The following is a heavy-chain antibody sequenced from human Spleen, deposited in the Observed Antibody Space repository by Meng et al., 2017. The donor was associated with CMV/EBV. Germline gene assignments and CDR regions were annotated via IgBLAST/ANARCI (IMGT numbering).Heavy chain of an antibody. V-gene: IGHV1-69-2*01. Sequence: LTDYYMHSVQQAPGKGLGWMGLVDPEDGETIYAEKFQSRVTITADTSTDTAYMELSSLRSEDTAVYYCATEPQPYGSGSPGTNWFDPWGQGTLVTVSS. CDR3: ATEPQPYGSGSPGTNWFDP. J-gene: IGHJ5*02. CDR1: LTDYY. CDR2: VDPEDGET. D-gene: IGHD3-10*01.